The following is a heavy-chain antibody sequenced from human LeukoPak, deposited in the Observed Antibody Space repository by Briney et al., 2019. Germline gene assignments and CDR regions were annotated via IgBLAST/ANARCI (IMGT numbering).Heavy chain of an antibody. V-gene: IGHV1-8*01. CDR3: ARTHDILTGYPYGMDV. CDR2: MNPNSGNT. Sequence: ASVKVSCKASGYTFTSYDINWVRQATGQGLEWMGWMNPNSGNTGYAQKFQGRVTMTRNTSISTAYMELSSLGSEDTAVYYCARTHDILTGYPYGMDVWGQGTTVTVSS. CDR1: GYTFTSYD. D-gene: IGHD3-9*01. J-gene: IGHJ6*02.